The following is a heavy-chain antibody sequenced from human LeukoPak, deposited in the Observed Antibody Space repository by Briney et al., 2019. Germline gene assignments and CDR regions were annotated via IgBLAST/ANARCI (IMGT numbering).Heavy chain of an antibody. V-gene: IGHV1-2*02. Sequence: REASVKVSCKASGYTFTGYYMHWVRQAPGQGLEWMGWINPNSGGTNYAQKFQGRVTMTRDTSISTAYMELSRLRSDDTAVYYCARGVRVAAGRANWFDPWGQGTLVTVSS. CDR3: ARGVRVAAGRANWFDP. D-gene: IGHD6-13*01. J-gene: IGHJ5*02. CDR1: GYTFTGYY. CDR2: INPNSGGT.